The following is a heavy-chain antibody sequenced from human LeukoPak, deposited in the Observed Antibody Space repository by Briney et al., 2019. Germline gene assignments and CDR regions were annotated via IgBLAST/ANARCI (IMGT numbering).Heavy chain of an antibody. D-gene: IGHD5/OR15-5a*01. CDR1: GFTFSSYS. V-gene: IGHV3-21*01. CDR2: ISSSSSYI. J-gene: IGHJ5*02. CDR3: ARGSRGPNWFDP. Sequence: GGSLRLSCAASGFTFSSYSMNWVRQAPGKGLEWVSSISSSSSYIYYADSVKGRFTISRDNAKNSLYLQMNSLRAEDTAVYYCARGSRGPNWFDPWGQGTLVTVSS.